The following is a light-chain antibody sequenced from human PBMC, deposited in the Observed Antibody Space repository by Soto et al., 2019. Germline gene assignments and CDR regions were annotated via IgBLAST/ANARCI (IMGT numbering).Light chain of an antibody. Sequence: QSALTQPPSASGTPGQRVTISCSGSSSNIGSNTVNWYQQLPGTAPKLLIYSNTQRPSGVPDRFSGSKSGTSASLAISGLQSEDEADYYCAAWDDSLNGQVFGGGTKVTVL. V-gene: IGLV1-44*01. CDR3: AAWDDSLNGQV. CDR2: SNT. J-gene: IGLJ2*01. CDR1: SSNIGSNT.